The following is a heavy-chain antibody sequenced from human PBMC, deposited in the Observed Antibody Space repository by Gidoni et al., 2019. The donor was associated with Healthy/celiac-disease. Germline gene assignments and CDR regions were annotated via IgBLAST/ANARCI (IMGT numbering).Heavy chain of an antibody. Sequence: EVQLLESGGGLVQPGGSLRLSCAASGFTFSSYAMSWVRQAPGKGLEWVSAISGSGGSTYYADSVKSRYTISRDNSKNTLYLQMNSLRAEDTAVYYCAKVLYSSGWYGDYWGQGTLVTVSS. D-gene: IGHD6-19*01. CDR1: GFTFSSYA. CDR2: ISGSGGST. J-gene: IGHJ4*02. CDR3: AKVLYSSGWYGDY. V-gene: IGHV3-23*01.